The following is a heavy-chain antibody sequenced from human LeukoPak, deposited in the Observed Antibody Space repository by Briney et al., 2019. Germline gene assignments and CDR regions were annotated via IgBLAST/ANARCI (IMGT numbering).Heavy chain of an antibody. CDR3: ARDDGASSLLDF. Sequence: GGSLRLSCAASGFTFHVYAIYWVRQAPGKGLDWVSLISGNGHTISYADSVRGRFTISRDNTKNSLYLQMDSLTTEDTAVYCCARDDGASSLLDFWGQGTLVTVSS. CDR2: ISGNGHTI. D-gene: IGHD3-16*02. CDR1: GFTFHVYA. J-gene: IGHJ4*02. V-gene: IGHV3-43*02.